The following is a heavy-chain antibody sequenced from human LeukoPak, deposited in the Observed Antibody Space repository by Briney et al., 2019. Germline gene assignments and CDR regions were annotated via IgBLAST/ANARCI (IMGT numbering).Heavy chain of an antibody. J-gene: IGHJ4*02. Sequence: GGSLRLSCAASGFPFSSYAMNWVRQAPGKGLEWVSTISGSGGSTYYADSVKGRFTISRDKSKNTVYLQMNSLRAEDTAVYYCAKERGYGYNHIDYWGQGTLVTVSS. V-gene: IGHV3-23*01. CDR2: ISGSGGST. CDR1: GFPFSSYA. D-gene: IGHD5-24*01. CDR3: AKERGYGYNHIDY.